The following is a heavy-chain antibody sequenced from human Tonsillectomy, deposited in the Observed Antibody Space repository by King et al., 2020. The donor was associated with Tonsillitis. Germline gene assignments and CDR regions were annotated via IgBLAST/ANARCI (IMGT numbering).Heavy chain of an antibody. J-gene: IGHJ3*02. V-gene: IGHV3-30-3*01. CDR3: ARDRDSTSWCQMGAFDM. Sequence: VQLVESGGGVVQPGRSLRLSCAASGVNFSDYAMHWVRQAPGKGLEWVADISYDGSKKYDADSVKGRFTISRDNSKNTLYRQMNSLRPEDTAVYYCARDRDSTSWCQMGAFDMWGQGTRVTVSS. CDR1: GVNFSDYA. D-gene: IGHD6-13*01. CDR2: ISYDGSKK.